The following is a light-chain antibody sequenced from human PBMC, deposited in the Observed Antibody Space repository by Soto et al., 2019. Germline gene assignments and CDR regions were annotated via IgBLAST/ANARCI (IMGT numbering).Light chain of an antibody. Sequence: QSVLTQPASVSGSPGQSITISCTGTSSDIGAYNYVSWYQQHPGKAPTLMIYEVGNRPSGASNRFSGSKSGNTASLTISGLQAEDEADYYCSSYTTSSTWVLGGGTKLTVL. CDR3: SSYTTSSTWV. CDR2: EVG. V-gene: IGLV2-14*01. CDR1: SSDIGAYNY. J-gene: IGLJ3*02.